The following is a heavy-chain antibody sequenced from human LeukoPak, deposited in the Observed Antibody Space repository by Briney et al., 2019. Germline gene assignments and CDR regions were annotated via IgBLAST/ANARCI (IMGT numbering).Heavy chain of an antibody. V-gene: IGHV3-13*01. CDR2: IGTAGDT. J-gene: IGHJ4*02. CDR1: GFTFSSYD. D-gene: IGHD2-15*01. Sequence: GGSLRLSCAASGFTFSSYDMHWVRQATGKGLEWVSAIGTAGDTYYPGSVKGRFTISRENAKNSLYLQMNSLRAGDTAVYYCARERIGCGFDYWGQGPPVTVSS. CDR3: ARERIGCGFDY.